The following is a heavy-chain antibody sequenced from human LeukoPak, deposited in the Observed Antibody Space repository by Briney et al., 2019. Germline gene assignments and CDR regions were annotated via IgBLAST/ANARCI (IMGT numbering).Heavy chain of an antibody. Sequence: GRSLRLSCAASGFTFSSYEMNWVRQATGKGLERISYISSSGTTIYYADSVKGRFTISRDNAKKSLYLQMNSLRAEDTAVYYCARPLDYGDYVPLDYWGQGTLVTVSS. CDR2: ISSSGTTI. D-gene: IGHD4-17*01. CDR1: GFTFSSYE. CDR3: ARPLDYGDYVPLDY. J-gene: IGHJ4*02. V-gene: IGHV3-48*03.